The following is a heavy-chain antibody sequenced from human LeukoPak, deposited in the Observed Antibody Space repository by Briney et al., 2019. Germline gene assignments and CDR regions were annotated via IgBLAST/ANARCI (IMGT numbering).Heavy chain of an antibody. D-gene: IGHD3-10*01. CDR1: GYTFSRYW. Sequence: GGSLRLSCAASGYTFSRYWMHWVRQGPGKGLVWVSRINEDGSSTSYAESVRGRFTISRDNAKNTLYLQMNSLRAENAAVYYCTTDTFGARDSWGQGTLVTVSS. CDR3: TTDTFGARDS. V-gene: IGHV3-74*01. J-gene: IGHJ4*02. CDR2: INEDGSST.